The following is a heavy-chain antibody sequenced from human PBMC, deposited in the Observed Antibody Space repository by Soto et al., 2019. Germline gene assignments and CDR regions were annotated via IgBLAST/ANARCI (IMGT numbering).Heavy chain of an antibody. CDR1: GGPFSSYS. J-gene: IGHJ6*02. Sequence: SETLSPTCAVYGGPFSSYSWSWIRQSPGKGLEWIGEINHSGATYYSPSLKSRVTIPVDRSKNQVALNLSSVTAAERAVYYCARAHYDSGSYYFTYGMDVWGQGTTVTVSS. D-gene: IGHD3-22*01. V-gene: IGHV4-34*01. CDR2: INHSGAT. CDR3: ARAHYDSGSYYFTYGMDV.